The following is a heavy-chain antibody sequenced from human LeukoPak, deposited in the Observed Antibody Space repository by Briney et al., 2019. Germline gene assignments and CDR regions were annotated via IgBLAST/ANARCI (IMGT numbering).Heavy chain of an antibody. CDR3: ARGTEGLNDY. CDR1: GFTLSSYG. J-gene: IGHJ4*02. Sequence: PGGSLRLSCAASGFTLSSYGMHWVRQAPGKGLEWVAVIWYDGSNKYYADSVKGRFTVSRDNSKNTLYLQMNSLRPEDTAVYYCARGTEGLNDYWGQGTLVTVSS. V-gene: IGHV3-33*01. CDR2: IWYDGSNK.